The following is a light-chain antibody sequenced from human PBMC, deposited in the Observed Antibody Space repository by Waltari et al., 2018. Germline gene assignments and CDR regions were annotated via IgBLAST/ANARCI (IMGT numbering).Light chain of an antibody. J-gene: IGKJ2*03. Sequence: DIQLTQSPSSLSASVVAKVTITCRASQGISSWLAWYQQKPGKAPKLRIYAASSLQSGVPSRFSGSGSGTDYTLTISSLQPEDFATYYCQQGYNTPHSFGQGTKVEIK. CDR3: QQGYNTPHS. CDR2: AAS. V-gene: IGKV1-12*01. CDR1: QGISSW.